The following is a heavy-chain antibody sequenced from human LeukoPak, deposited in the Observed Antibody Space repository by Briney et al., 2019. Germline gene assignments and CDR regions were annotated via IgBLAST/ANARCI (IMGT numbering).Heavy chain of an antibody. CDR3: ARVGSTYGYAY. V-gene: IGHV3-7*05. J-gene: IGHJ4*02. Sequence: PGGSLRLSCAVSGFTFSSYWMSWVRQAPGKGLEWVAKIKQDGSEKSYVDSVKGRFTLSRDNAKNSLYLQMNSLRAEDTAVYYCARVGSTYGYAYWGQGTLVTVSS. D-gene: IGHD5-18*01. CDR1: GFTFSSYW. CDR2: IKQDGSEK.